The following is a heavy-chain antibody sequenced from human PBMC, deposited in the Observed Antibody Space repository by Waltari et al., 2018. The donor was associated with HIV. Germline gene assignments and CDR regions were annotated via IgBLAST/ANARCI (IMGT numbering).Heavy chain of an antibody. V-gene: IGHV3-33*01. Sequence: QVQLVESGGGVVQPGGSLRLSCAASGFTFNNYGIHWVRQAPGKGLEWGAVIWYDGSKTDYEGSVKGRFTISRDTSKNTVYLQMSSLRAEDTALYYCARDQEFMTTVTPLAYWGQGTPVTVSS. CDR1: GFTFNNYG. J-gene: IGHJ4*02. D-gene: IGHD4-4*01. CDR2: IWYDGSKT. CDR3: ARDQEFMTTVTPLAY.